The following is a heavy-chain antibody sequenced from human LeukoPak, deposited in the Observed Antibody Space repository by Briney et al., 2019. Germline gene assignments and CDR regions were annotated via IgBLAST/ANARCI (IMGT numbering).Heavy chain of an antibody. D-gene: IGHD3-22*01. Sequence: GGSLRLSCAASGFTFSSYSMNWVRQAPGWGLEWVSSISSSSSYIYYADSVKGRFTISRDNAKNSLYLQMNSLRAEDTALYYCAKDIKPYYYDSSGYYGHDAFDIWGQGTMVTVSS. CDR1: GFTFSSYS. J-gene: IGHJ3*02. CDR3: AKDIKPYYYDSSGYYGHDAFDI. V-gene: IGHV3-21*04. CDR2: ISSSSSYI.